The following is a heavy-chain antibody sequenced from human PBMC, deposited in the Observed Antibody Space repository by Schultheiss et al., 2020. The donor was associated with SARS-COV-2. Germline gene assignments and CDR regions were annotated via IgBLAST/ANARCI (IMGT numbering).Heavy chain of an antibody. V-gene: IGHV4-61*02. CDR3: ARDGSSSSAIAY. Sequence: SETLSLTCAVSGYSISSGYYWGWIRQPAGKGLEWIGRIYTSGSTNYNPSLKSRVTISVDTSKNQFSLKVSSVTAADTAVYYCARDGSSSSAIAYWGQGTLVTVSS. CDR2: IYTSGST. D-gene: IGHD6-6*01. CDR1: GYSISSGYY. J-gene: IGHJ4*02.